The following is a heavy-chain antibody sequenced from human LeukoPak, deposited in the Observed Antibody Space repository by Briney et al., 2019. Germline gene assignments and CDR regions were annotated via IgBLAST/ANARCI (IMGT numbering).Heavy chain of an antibody. Sequence: PGGSLRLSCAASGFTFDDYGMHWVRQAPGKGLEWVAVISYDETDKYHADSVKGRFTISRDNSKNTLYLQMNSLRAEDTAVYYCARDRGWEVTPDWYFDLWGRGTLVTVSS. J-gene: IGHJ2*01. CDR1: GFTFDDYG. CDR2: ISYDETDK. CDR3: ARDRGWEVTPDWYFDL. V-gene: IGHV3-30*03. D-gene: IGHD1-26*01.